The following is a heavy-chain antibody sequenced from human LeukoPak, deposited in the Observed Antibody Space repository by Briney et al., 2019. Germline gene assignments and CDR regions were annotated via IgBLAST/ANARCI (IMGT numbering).Heavy chain of an antibody. CDR1: GYTFTIYY. CDR3: ARDVARTTVSYYYYMDV. Sequence: ASVTVSCTASGYTFTIYYMHWVRQAPGQGLEWMGIINPSGGSTSYAQKFQGRVTMTRDMSTSTVYMELSSLRSEDTAVYYCARDVARTTVSYYYYMDVWGKGTTVTVSS. CDR2: INPSGGST. V-gene: IGHV1-46*01. J-gene: IGHJ6*03. D-gene: IGHD4-17*01.